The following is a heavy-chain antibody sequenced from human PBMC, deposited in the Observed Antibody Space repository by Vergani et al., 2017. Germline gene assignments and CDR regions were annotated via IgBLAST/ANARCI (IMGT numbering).Heavy chain of an antibody. V-gene: IGHV1-69*18. Sequence: QVQLVQSGAEVKKPGSSVKVSCKASGGPFSSYAISWVRQAPGQGLAWMGMIIPIFGTANYAQKFQGRVTITADESTSTAYMELSSLRSEDTAVYYCAREDRVRGRFDPWGQGTLVTVSS. J-gene: IGHJ5*02. CDR3: AREDRVRGRFDP. CDR1: GGPFSSYA. CDR2: IIPIFGTA.